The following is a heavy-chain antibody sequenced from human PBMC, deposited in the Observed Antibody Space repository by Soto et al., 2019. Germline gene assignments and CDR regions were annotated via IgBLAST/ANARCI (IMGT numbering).Heavy chain of an antibody. CDR3: ARGPRVSSTGTGAH. CDR1: GFTFSNYE. V-gene: IGHV3-74*01. CDR2: ISDDGSTA. D-gene: IGHD1-1*01. J-gene: IGHJ4*02. Sequence: GGSLRLSCAASGFTFSNYEMNWVRQAPGKGLTWVSRISDDGSTATYADSVKGRFVISRDNAKNSLYLEMNTLRADDSGLYYCARGPRVSSTGTGAHWGRGTLVTVS.